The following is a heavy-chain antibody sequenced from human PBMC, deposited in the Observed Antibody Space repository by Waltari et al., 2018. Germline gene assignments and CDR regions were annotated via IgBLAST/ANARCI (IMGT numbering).Heavy chain of an antibody. J-gene: IGHJ6*02. CDR1: GGTFSSYT. CDR2: IIPILGIA. D-gene: IGHD2-8*01. V-gene: IGHV1-69*02. Sequence: QVQLVQSGAEVKKPGSSVKVSCKASGGTFSSYTISWVRQAPGQGLEWMGRIIPILGIANYAQKFQGRVTITADKSTSTAYMELSSLRSEDTAVYYCARGGYCTNGVCYTSYYYGMDVWGQGTTVTVSS. CDR3: ARGGYCTNGVCYTSYYYGMDV.